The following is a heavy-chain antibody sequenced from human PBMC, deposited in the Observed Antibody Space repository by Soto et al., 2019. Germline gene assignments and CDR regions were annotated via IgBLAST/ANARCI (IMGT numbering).Heavy chain of an antibody. J-gene: IGHJ4*02. V-gene: IGHV1-18*01. CDR2: ISAYNGNT. CDR1: DYTFTSYG. CDR3: ARAGYSSGYSLYYFDY. Sequence: QVQLVQSGAEVKKPGASVKVSCKASDYTFTSYGISWVRQAPGQGLEWLGWISAYNGNTNYAQKRQGRVTMTTDTSTSTAYMELRSLRSDDTAMYYCARAGYSSGYSLYYFDYWGKGTLVTVSA. D-gene: IGHD3-22*01.